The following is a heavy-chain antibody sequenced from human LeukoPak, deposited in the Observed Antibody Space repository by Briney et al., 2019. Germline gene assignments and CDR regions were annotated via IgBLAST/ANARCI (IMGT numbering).Heavy chain of an antibody. CDR1: GGSINSYY. J-gene: IGHJ3*02. Sequence: SETLSLTCTVSGGSINSYYWSWIRQPAGKGLEWIGRIYTSGSTNYNPSRKSRVTMSVDTSKNQFSLKLSSVTAADTAVYYCARDPGGTTWGLWLDDIWGRGTMVTVSS. CDR2: IYTSGST. V-gene: IGHV4-4*07. D-gene: IGHD4-11*01. CDR3: ARDPGGTTWGLWLDDI.